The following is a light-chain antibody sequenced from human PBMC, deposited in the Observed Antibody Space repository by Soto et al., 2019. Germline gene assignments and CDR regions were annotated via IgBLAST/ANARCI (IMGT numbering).Light chain of an antibody. J-gene: IGKJ4*01. Sequence: DIQMTQSPSSVSVSVGDTVTITCRANQGIDDWLAWYQQRPGKAPKLLMYGSSTSQSGVPSRFSGSRSGTDFILTISSLQPEDFATYYCQQAKDFPLTFGGGTKVEIK. CDR1: QGIDDW. V-gene: IGKV1-12*01. CDR2: GSS. CDR3: QQAKDFPLT.